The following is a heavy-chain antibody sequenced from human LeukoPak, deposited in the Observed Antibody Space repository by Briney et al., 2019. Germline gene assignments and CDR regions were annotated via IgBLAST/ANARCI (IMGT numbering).Heavy chain of an antibody. CDR3: AKAATVTNHPNY. V-gene: IGHV3-23*01. CDR2: ISGSGGST. Sequence: GGSLRLSCAASGFTFSSYAMSWVRQAPGTGLEWVPAISGSGGSTYYADSVKGRFTISRDNSKNTLYLQMNSLRAEDTAVYYCAKAATVTNHPNYWGQGTLVTVSS. CDR1: GFTFSSYA. J-gene: IGHJ4*02. D-gene: IGHD4-17*01.